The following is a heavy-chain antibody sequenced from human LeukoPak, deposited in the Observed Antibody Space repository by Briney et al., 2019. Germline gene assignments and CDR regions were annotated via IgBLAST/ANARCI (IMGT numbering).Heavy chain of an antibody. Sequence: SETLSLTCTVSGDSISSSSYYWGWIRQPPGKGLEWIGSIYYSGSTYFNPSLKSRVTISVDTSKNQFSLKLSSVTAADTAVYYCARDSPYVWGSYRPFDYWGQGTLVTVSS. CDR1: GDSISSSSYY. CDR2: IYYSGST. V-gene: IGHV4-39*07. J-gene: IGHJ4*02. D-gene: IGHD3-16*02. CDR3: ARDSPYVWGSYRPFDY.